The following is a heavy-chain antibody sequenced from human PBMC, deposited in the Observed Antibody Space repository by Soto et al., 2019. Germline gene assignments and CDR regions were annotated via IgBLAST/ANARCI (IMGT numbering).Heavy chain of an antibody. D-gene: IGHD4-17*01. Sequence: SVKVSCKASGGTFSSYTFSWVRQAPGQGLEWMGGIIPIFATTNYAQKFQGRVTITADESTSTAYMALSSLRSEDTAVYYCARDWMTTVTNWFDPWGQGTLVTVSS. CDR1: GGTFSSYT. V-gene: IGHV1-69*13. J-gene: IGHJ5*02. CDR2: IIPIFATT. CDR3: ARDWMTTVTNWFDP.